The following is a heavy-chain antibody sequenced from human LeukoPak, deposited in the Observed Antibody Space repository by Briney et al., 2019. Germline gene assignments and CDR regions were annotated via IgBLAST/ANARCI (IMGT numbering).Heavy chain of an antibody. CDR1: GFTFSSYA. Sequence: GGSLRLSCAASGFTFSSYAMSWVRQAPGKGLEWVSAISGSGGSTYYADSVKGRFTISRDNSKNTLYLQMNSLGAEDTAVYYCARPYDTRGYFPDYWGQGTLVTVSS. CDR3: ARPYDTRGYFPDY. V-gene: IGHV3-23*01. CDR2: ISGSGGST. J-gene: IGHJ4*02. D-gene: IGHD3-22*01.